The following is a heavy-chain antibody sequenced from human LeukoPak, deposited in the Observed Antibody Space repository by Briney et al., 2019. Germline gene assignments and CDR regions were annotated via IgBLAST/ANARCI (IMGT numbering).Heavy chain of an antibody. V-gene: IGHV4-39*01. CDR1: GGSISSSSYY. J-gene: IGHJ4*02. CDR2: IYYSGST. D-gene: IGHD4-17*01. Sequence: KPSETLSLTCTVSGGSISSSSYYWGWIRQPPGKGLEWIGSIYYSGSTYYNPSLKSRVTISVDTSKNQFSLKLSSVTAADTAVYYCASGLVGEYGDYFYLPLIFDYWGQGTLVTVSS. CDR3: ASGLVGEYGDYFYLPLIFDY.